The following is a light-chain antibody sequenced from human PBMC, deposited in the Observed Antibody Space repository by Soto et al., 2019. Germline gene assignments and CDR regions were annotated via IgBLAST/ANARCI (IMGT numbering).Light chain of an antibody. CDR3: SLYTSSSSDV. J-gene: IGLJ1*01. Sequence: QSVLTQPPSVSGSPGQSVTISCTGTSSDVGNYNRLSWYQQPPGTAPKVIIYEVSNRPSGVPDRFSGSKSGNTASLTISGLQVEDEADYYCSLYTSSSSDVFGTGTKVTVL. V-gene: IGLV2-18*01. CDR2: EVS. CDR1: SSDVGNYNR.